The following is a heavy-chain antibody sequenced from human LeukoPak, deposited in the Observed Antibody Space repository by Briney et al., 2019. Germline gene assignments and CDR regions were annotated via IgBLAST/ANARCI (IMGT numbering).Heavy chain of an antibody. V-gene: IGHV4-59*01. CDR1: GGSISSYY. D-gene: IGHD4-17*01. Sequence: NPSETLPLTCTVSGGSISSYYWSWIRQPPGKGLEWIGYIYYSGSTNYNPSLKSRVTISVDTSKNQFSLKLSSVTAADTAVYYCARDDRDYGDYDYWGQGTLVTVSS. CDR2: IYYSGST. CDR3: ARDDRDYGDYDY. J-gene: IGHJ4*02.